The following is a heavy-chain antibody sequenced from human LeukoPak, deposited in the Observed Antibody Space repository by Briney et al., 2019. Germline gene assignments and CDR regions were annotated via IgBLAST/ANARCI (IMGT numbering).Heavy chain of an antibody. CDR3: ARDRYYFDSRGYYYPSYYFDY. CDR1: GFIFSSYA. V-gene: IGHV3-30*04. D-gene: IGHD3-22*01. J-gene: IGHJ4*02. Sequence: GGSLRLSCAASGFIFSSYAMHWVRQAPGKGLEWVAITSSDGSDTYYADSVKGRFTISRDNSKNTLYLQMNSLRPEDTAVYYCARDRYYFDSRGYYYPSYYFDYWGQGSLVTVSS. CDR2: TSSDGSDT.